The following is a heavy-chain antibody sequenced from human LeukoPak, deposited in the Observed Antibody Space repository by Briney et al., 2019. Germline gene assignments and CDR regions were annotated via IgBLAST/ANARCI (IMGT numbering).Heavy chain of an antibody. J-gene: IGHJ5*02. Sequence: SQTLSLTCAVSGGSISSGGYSWSWIRQPPGKGLEWIVYIYHSGSTYYNPSLKSRVTISVDRSKNQFSLKLSSVTAADTAVYYCVAGGASVRGVLFDPWGQGTLVTVSS. D-gene: IGHD3-10*01. CDR2: IYHSGST. CDR3: VAGGASVRGVLFDP. V-gene: IGHV4-30-2*01. CDR1: GGSISSGGYS.